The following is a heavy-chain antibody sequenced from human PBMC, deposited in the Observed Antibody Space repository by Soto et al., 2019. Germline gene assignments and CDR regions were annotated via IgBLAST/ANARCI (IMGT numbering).Heavy chain of an antibody. J-gene: IGHJ4*02. V-gene: IGHV3-11*06. CDR3: ARNGITGTTSTRTNDY. CDR1: GFTFSDYY. D-gene: IGHD1-7*01. CDR2: ISSSSSYT. Sequence: QVQLVESGGGLVKPGGSLRLSCAASGFTFSDYYMSWIRQAPGKGLEWVSYISSSSSYTNYADSVKGRFTISRDNAKNSLYLQMNSLRAEDTAVYYCARNGITGTTSTRTNDYWGQGTLVTVSS.